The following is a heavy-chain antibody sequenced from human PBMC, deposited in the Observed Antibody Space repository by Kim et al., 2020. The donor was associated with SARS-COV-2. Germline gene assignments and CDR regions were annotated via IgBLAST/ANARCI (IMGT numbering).Heavy chain of an antibody. D-gene: IGHD3-3*01. V-gene: IGHV4-34*01. J-gene: IGHJ4*02. CDR2: INHSGST. CDR1: GGSFSGYY. CDR3: AITDWSGYWYYFDY. Sequence: SETLSLTCAVYGGSFSGYYWSWIRQPPGKGLEWIGEINHSGSTNYNPSLKSRVTISVDTSKNQFSLKLSSVTAADTAVYYCAITDWSGYWYYFDYWGQGT.